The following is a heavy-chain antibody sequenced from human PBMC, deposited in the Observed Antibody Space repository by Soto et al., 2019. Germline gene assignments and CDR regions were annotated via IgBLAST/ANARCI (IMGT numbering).Heavy chain of an antibody. Sequence: QVQLVQSGAAVKKPGSSVKVSCKASGGTFSSYAISWVRQAPGQGREWMGGIIPIFGTANYAQKFQGRVTITADESTSIAYMELSSLRSAETAVYYCATHEGGYILWFGIYWGQGTLVTVSS. V-gene: IGHV1-69*01. D-gene: IGHD3-10*01. J-gene: IGHJ4*02. CDR1: GGTFSSYA. CDR2: IIPIFGTA. CDR3: ATHEGGYILWFGIY.